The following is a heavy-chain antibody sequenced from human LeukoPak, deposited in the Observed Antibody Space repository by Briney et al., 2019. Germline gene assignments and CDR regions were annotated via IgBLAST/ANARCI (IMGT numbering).Heavy chain of an antibody. D-gene: IGHD2-21*01. CDR2: IIPIFGTA. V-gene: IGHV1-69*06. Sequence: SVKVSCKHSGGTFSSYAISCVREAPGQGLEWMGGIIPIFGTANYAQKFQGRVTITADKSTSTAYMELSSLRSEDTAVYYCARADYSGLYYYYMDVWGKGTTVTVSS. CDR3: ARADYSGLYYYYMDV. CDR1: GGTFSSYA. J-gene: IGHJ6*03.